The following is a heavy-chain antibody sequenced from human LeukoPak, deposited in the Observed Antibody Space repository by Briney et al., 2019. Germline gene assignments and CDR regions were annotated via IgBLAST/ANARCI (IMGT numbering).Heavy chain of an antibody. CDR3: AKGIAAGAMGYMDV. Sequence: PGRSLRLSCAASGFTFSRNGMHWVRQAPGKGLAWVGVIWYDGSNKYYADSVRGRFTISRDNSKSTMFLQMNSLRVEDTAVYYCAKGIAAGAMGYMDVWGKGTTVTVSS. J-gene: IGHJ6*03. CDR2: IWYDGSNK. CDR1: GFTFSRNG. D-gene: IGHD6-25*01. V-gene: IGHV3-33*06.